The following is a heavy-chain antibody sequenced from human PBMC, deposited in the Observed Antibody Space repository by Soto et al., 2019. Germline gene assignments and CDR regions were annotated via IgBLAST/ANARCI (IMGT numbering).Heavy chain of an antibody. CDR2: IYYSGST. J-gene: IGHJ5*02. D-gene: IGHD3-10*01. CDR3: ARVEPHYFPNWFDP. V-gene: IGHV4-59*01. Sequence: ETLSLTCTVSGGSISSYYWSWIRQPPGKGLEWIGYIYYSGSTNYNPSLKSRVTISVDTSKNQFSLKLSSVTAADTAVYYCARVEPHYFPNWFDPWGQGTLVTVSS. CDR1: GGSISSYY.